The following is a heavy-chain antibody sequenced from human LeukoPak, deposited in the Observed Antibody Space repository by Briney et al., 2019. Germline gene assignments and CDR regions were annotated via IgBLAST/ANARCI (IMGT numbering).Heavy chain of an antibody. CDR3: ARDARRFLESNWFDP. D-gene: IGHD3-3*01. Sequence: GGSLRLSCAASGFTFSSYRMNWVRQAPGKGLEWVSYISGSGDSIYYADSVKGRFTISRDNAKNSLYLQMNSLRAEDTAVYYRARDARRFLESNWFDPWGQGTLVTVSS. CDR1: GFTFSSYR. V-gene: IGHV3-48*04. CDR2: ISGSGDSI. J-gene: IGHJ5*02.